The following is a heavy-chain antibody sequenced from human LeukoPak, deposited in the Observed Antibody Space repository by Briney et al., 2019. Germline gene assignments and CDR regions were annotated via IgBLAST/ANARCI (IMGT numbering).Heavy chain of an antibody. CDR3: AKGGYCSSTSCYVGWFDP. J-gene: IGHJ5*02. D-gene: IGHD2-2*01. CDR2: ISGGGGST. CDR1: GFTFSSYA. Sequence: GGSLRLSCAASGFTFSSYAMNWVRQAPGKGLEWVSVISGGGGSTYYADSVKGRFTISRDNSKNTLFLQMNSLRAEDTAVYYCAKGGYCSSTSCYVGWFDPWGQGTLVTVSS. V-gene: IGHV3-23*01.